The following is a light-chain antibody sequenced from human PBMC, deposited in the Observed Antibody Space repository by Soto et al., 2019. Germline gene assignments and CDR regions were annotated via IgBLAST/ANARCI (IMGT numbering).Light chain of an antibody. V-gene: IGKV3-11*01. CDR3: QQRSKWLT. CDR1: QSVSSF. J-gene: IGKJ4*01. CDR2: DAS. Sequence: EIVLTQSPATLSLSPGERATLSCRASQSVSSFLAWYQQKPGQAPRLLIYDASNRATGIPARFSGSGSGTDFTLTISSLEPEDFAVYYCQQRSKWLTFGGGTKVDIK.